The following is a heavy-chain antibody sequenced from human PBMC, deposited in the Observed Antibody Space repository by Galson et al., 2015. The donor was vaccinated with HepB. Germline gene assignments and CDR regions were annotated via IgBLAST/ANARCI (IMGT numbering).Heavy chain of an antibody. V-gene: IGHV3-23*01. CDR3: AKDHIGYCSSTSCYLPYWYFDL. J-gene: IGHJ2*01. D-gene: IGHD2-2*01. CDR1: GFTFSSYA. Sequence: CAASGFTFSSYAMSWVRQAPGKGLEWVSAISGSGGSTYYADSVKGRFTISRDNSKNTLYLQMNSLRAEDTAVYYCAKDHIGYCSSTSCYLPYWYFDLWGRGTLVTVSS. CDR2: ISGSGGST.